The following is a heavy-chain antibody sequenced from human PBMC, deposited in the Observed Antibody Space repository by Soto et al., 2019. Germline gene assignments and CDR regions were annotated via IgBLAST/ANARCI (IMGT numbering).Heavy chain of an antibody. Sequence: EVQLLESGGGLVQPGGSLRLSCAASVFPLSTYGMTWVRQAPGKGLEWVSAITGTGGNTYYVDSVKGRFTSSRDNSKYMLYLQGNSRRIEDTAVYYCARIRGYWYGLDVWGQGTTVTVSS. CDR1: VFPLSTYG. J-gene: IGHJ6*02. CDR3: ARIRGYWYGLDV. V-gene: IGHV3-23*01. CDR2: ITGTGGNT.